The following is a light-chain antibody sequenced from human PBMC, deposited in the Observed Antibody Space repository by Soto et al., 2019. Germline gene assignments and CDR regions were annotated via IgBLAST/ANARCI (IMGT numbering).Light chain of an antibody. Sequence: DIQLTQSPSTLSASVGDRVTITCRASQSINSWLAWYQQRPGKAPKLLIYKASSLQSGVPSRFSGSGSGTAFTLPISRLQPDDFATYYCQQYNSYPHTFGQGTKLEIK. CDR2: KAS. CDR1: QSINSW. V-gene: IGKV1-5*03. J-gene: IGKJ2*01. CDR3: QQYNSYPHT.